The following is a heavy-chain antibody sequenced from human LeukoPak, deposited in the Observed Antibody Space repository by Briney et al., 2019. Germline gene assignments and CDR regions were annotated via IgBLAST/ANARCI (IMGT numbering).Heavy chain of an antibody. J-gene: IGHJ4*02. CDR1: GGSISSGGYS. Sequence: PSQTLSLTCAVSGGSISSGGYSWSWIRQPPGKGLEWIGYIYHSGSTYYNPSLKSRVTISVDTSKNQFSLKLSSVTAADTAVYYCAREVVVAGKGGFDYWGQGTLVTVSS. CDR2: IYHSGST. D-gene: IGHD6-19*01. CDR3: AREVVVAGKGGFDY. V-gene: IGHV4-30-2*05.